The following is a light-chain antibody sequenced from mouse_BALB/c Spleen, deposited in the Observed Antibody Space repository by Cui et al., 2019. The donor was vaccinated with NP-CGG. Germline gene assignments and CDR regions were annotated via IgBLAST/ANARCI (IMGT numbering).Light chain of an antibody. CDR1: TGAVTTSNY. Sequence: QAVVTQESAPTTSPGETVTLTCRSSTGAVTTSNYANWVQEKPDHLFTGLIGGTNNRAPGVPARFSGSLIGDKAALTITGAQTEDEAIYFCALWYSNHWVVGEGTKLTVL. V-gene: IGLV1*01. CDR2: GTN. CDR3: ALWYSNHWV. J-gene: IGLJ1*01.